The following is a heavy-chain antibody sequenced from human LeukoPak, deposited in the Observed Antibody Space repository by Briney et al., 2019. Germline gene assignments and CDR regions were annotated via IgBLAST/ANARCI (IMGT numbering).Heavy chain of an antibody. J-gene: IGHJ4*02. V-gene: IGHV3-48*01. D-gene: IGHD2/OR15-2a*01. CDR1: GFSFSSYS. CDR2: ISGDGNAK. CDR3: ARDYVYAFDY. Sequence: PVRSLRLSCAASGFSFSSYSINWVRQAPGKGLEWVSYISGDGNAKHYTDSVKGRFTISRDNAKNALYLQMNSLRAEDTAVYFCARDYVYAFDYWGQGTLVTVSS.